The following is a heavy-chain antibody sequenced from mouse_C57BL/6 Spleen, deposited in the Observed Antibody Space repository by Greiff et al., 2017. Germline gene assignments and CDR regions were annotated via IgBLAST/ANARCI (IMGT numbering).Heavy chain of an antibody. J-gene: IGHJ3*01. CDR3: TASPRFAY. Sequence: VQLQESGGGLVQPGGSMKLSCVASGFTFSNYWMNWVRQSPEKGLEWVAQIRLKSDNYATHYAESVKGRFTISRDDSKSSVYLQMNNLRAEDTGIYYCTASPRFAYWGQGTLVTVSA. CDR2: IRLKSDNYAT. CDR1: GFTFSNYW. V-gene: IGHV6-3*01.